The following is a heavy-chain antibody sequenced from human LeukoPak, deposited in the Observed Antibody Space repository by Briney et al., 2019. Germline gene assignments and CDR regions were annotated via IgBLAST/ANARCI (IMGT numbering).Heavy chain of an antibody. CDR1: GFTFSSYG. J-gene: IGHJ4*02. D-gene: IGHD6-19*01. CDR2: NWNGGST. Sequence: GGSLRLSCAASGFTFSSYGMDWVRQAPGKGLEWVSGNWNGGSTGYADSVKGRFTISRDNAKNSLYLQMNSLRAEDTAVYYCAKVRYSSGWPDYWGQGTLVTVSS. V-gene: IGHV3-20*04. CDR3: AKVRYSSGWPDY.